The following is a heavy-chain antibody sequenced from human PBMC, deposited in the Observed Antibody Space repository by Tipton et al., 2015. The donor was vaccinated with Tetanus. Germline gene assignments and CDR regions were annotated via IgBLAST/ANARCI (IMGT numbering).Heavy chain of an antibody. Sequence: TLSLTCAVSGGSLSGHFWSWVRQTPGKGLEWIGEITPRGSTSYNPSLKSRVSISVDTSKNQFSLKLSSVTAADTAVYYCARDPAVLRFLEWLPDWYFALWGRGTLVTVSS. CDR3: ARDPAVLRFLEWLPDWYFAL. CDR1: GGSLSGHF. CDR2: ITPRGST. J-gene: IGHJ2*01. D-gene: IGHD3-3*01. V-gene: IGHV4-34*09.